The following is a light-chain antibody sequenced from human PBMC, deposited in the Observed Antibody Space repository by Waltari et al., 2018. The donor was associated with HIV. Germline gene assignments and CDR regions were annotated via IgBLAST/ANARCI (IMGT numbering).Light chain of an antibody. J-gene: IGKJ3*01. Sequence: EIVLTQSPGTLSLSPGERAILSCGASQSVNSTYLAWYQQRPGQAPRLLIYGSSSRATDVPDRFSGSWSGTDFTLTISRLESGDSAVYYCQHYGTSPFTFGPGT. CDR2: GSS. CDR3: QHYGTSPFT. CDR1: QSVNSTY. V-gene: IGKV3-20*01.